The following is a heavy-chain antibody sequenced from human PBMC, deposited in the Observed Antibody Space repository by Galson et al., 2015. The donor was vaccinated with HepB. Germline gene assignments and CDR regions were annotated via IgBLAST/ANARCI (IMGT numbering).Heavy chain of an antibody. J-gene: IGHJ4*02. CDR2: ISGSGGST. CDR3: AKRRRVRDYGGNSDNDY. Sequence: SLRLSCAASGFTFSSYAMSWVRQAPGKGLEWVSAISGSGGSTYYAGSVKGRFTISRDNSKDTLYLQMNSLRAEDTAVYYCAKRRRVRDYGGNSDNDYWGQGTLVTVSS. CDR1: GFTFSSYA. V-gene: IGHV3-23*01. D-gene: IGHD4-23*01.